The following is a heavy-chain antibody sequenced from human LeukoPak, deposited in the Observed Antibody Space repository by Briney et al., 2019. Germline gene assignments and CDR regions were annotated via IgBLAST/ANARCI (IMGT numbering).Heavy chain of an antibody. V-gene: IGHV3-53*01. D-gene: IGHD3-22*01. CDR1: GFTVSSNY. J-gene: IGHJ4*02. Sequence: GGSLRLSCAASGFTVSSNYMSWVRQAPGKGLEWVSVVYSGGSTYYADSVKGRFTISRDNSKNTLYLQMNSLRAEDAAVYYCARNNYYDSSGSLDYWGQGTLVSVSS. CDR2: VYSGGST. CDR3: ARNNYYDSSGSLDY.